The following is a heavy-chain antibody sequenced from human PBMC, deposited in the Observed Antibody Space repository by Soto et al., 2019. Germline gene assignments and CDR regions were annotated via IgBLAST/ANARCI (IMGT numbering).Heavy chain of an antibody. CDR1: GFTFSSYG. D-gene: IGHD1-26*01. V-gene: IGHV3-33*01. CDR3: ARENVGANRGRAFDI. J-gene: IGHJ3*02. CDR2: IWYDGSNK. Sequence: QVQLVESGGGVVQPGRSLRLSCAASGFTFSSYGMHWVRQAPGKGLEWVAVIWYDGSNKYYADSVKGRFTISRDNSKNALYLQMNSLRAEDTAVYYCARENVGANRGRAFDIWGQGTMVTVSS.